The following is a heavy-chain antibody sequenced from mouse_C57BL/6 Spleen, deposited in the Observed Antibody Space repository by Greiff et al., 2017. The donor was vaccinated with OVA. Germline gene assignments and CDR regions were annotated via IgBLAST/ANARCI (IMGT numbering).Heavy chain of an antibody. J-gene: IGHJ1*03. CDR2: ISYSGST. Sequence: EVKLVESGPGMVKPSQSLSLTCTVTGYSITSGYDWHWIRHFPGNKLEWMGYISYSGSTNYNPSLKSRISITHDTSKNHFFLKLNSVTTEDTATYYCARGGVVDWYFDVWGTGTTVTVSS. CDR1: GYSITSGYD. CDR3: ARGGVVDWYFDV. D-gene: IGHD1-1*01. V-gene: IGHV3-1*01.